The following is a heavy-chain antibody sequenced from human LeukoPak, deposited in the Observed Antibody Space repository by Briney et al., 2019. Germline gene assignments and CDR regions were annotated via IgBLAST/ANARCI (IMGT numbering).Heavy chain of an antibody. Sequence: ASVKVSCKASGYTFTGYYMHWVRQAPGQGLEWMGWINPNSGGTNYAQKFQGRVTMTRDTSISTAYMELSRLRSDDTAVYYCARDRRYCSSTSCHQPFDPWGQGTLVTVSS. V-gene: IGHV1-2*02. D-gene: IGHD2-2*01. CDR1: GYTFTGYY. CDR3: ARDRRYCSSTSCHQPFDP. J-gene: IGHJ5*02. CDR2: INPNSGGT.